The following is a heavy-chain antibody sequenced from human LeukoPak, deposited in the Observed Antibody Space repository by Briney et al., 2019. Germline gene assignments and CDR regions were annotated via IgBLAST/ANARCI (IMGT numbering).Heavy chain of an antibody. CDR2: INHSGST. D-gene: IGHD1-26*01. CDR1: GGSFSGYY. J-gene: IGHJ4*02. CDR3: ARAVSGSLIDY. Sequence: SETLSLTCAVYGGSFSGYYWSWIRQPPGKGLEWIGEINHSGSTNYNPSLKRRVTISVDTSKNQFSLKLSSVTAADTAVYYCARAVSGSLIDYWGQGTLVTVSS. V-gene: IGHV4-34*01.